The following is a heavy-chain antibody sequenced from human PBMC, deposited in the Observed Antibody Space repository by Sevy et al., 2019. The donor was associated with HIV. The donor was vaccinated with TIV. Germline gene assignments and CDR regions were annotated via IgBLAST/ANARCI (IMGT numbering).Heavy chain of an antibody. CDR1: GFTFSSYE. D-gene: IGHD4-17*01. J-gene: IGHJ4*02. V-gene: IGHV3-48*03. CDR2: ISSSGSTI. Sequence: GGSLRLSCAASGFTFSSYEMNWVRQAPGKGLEWVSSISSSGSTIYYADSVKGRFTISRDNAKNSLYLQMNSLRAEDTAVYYCARDYGDYAFDYWGQGTLVTVSS. CDR3: ARDYGDYAFDY.